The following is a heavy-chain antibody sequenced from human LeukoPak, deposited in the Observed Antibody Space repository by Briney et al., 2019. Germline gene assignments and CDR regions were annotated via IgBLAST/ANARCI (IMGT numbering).Heavy chain of an antibody. Sequence: SETLSLTCAVSGYSISSGSFWGWIRQPPGKGLEWIGSIYHSGSTYFNSSLKSRDTISVDTSKNQFSLNLTSVTAADTAVYYCARSPIAVGTPDFDYWGQGTLVTVSS. CDR1: GYSISSGSF. V-gene: IGHV4-38-2*01. D-gene: IGHD6-19*01. CDR2: IYHSGST. J-gene: IGHJ4*02. CDR3: ARSPIAVGTPDFDY.